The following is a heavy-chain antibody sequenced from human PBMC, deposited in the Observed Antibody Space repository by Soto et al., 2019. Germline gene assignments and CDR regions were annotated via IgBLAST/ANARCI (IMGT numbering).Heavy chain of an antibody. CDR2: MSYDGNSK. V-gene: IGHV3-30-3*01. D-gene: IGHD2-21*01. CDR1: GFTFSSYS. Sequence: QVQLVESGGGVVQPGRSLRLSCAASGFTFSSYSMHWVRQAPGKGLEWVAAMSYDGNSKYFADSVKGRFTISRDNSKNTLSLQQNSLGAEDSAVYYCARGRTVRDHDDFDLWGQGTLVTVSS. CDR3: ARGRTVRDHDDFDL. J-gene: IGHJ4*02.